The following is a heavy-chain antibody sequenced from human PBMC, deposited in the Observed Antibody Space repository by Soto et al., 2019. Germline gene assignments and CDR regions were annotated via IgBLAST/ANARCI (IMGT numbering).Heavy chain of an antibody. Sequence: GASVKVSCKVSGYTLTELSMHWVRQAPGKGLEWMGGFDPEDGETIYAQKFQGRVTMTEDTSTDTAYMELSSLRSEDTAVYYCATTAPTYYDFWSGYYQFDYWGQGTLVTVSS. CDR2: FDPEDGET. D-gene: IGHD3-3*01. CDR1: GYTLTELS. CDR3: ATTAPTYYDFWSGYYQFDY. V-gene: IGHV1-24*01. J-gene: IGHJ4*02.